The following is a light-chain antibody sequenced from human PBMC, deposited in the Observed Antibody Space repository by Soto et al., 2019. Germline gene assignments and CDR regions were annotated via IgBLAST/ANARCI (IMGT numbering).Light chain of an antibody. CDR2: GAS. J-gene: IGKJ1*01. Sequence: LSQSPGTLSLSPGERATLSCRASQSVSSSYLAWYQQKPGQAPRLLIYGASTRATGIPARFSGSGSGTEFTLTISRLEPEDFAVYHCQQYGSLSWTFGQGSKVDVK. CDR3: QQYGSLSWT. CDR1: QSVSSSY. V-gene: IGKV3-20*01.